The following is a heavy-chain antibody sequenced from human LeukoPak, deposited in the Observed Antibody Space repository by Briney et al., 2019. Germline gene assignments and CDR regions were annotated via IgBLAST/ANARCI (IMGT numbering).Heavy chain of an antibody. CDR1: GFTFSSYA. V-gene: IGHV3-30-3*01. Sequence: GGSLRLSCAASGFTFSSYAMHWVRQAPGKGLEWVAVISYDGSNKYYADSVKGRFTISRDNSKNTLYLQMNSLRAEDTAVYYCARDPDSSGYYYGTSDFDYWGQGTLVTVSS. CDR2: ISYDGSNK. J-gene: IGHJ4*02. D-gene: IGHD3-22*01. CDR3: ARDPDSSGYYYGTSDFDY.